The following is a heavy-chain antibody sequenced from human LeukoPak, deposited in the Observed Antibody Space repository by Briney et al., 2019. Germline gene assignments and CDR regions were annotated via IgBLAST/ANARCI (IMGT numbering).Heavy chain of an antibody. CDR3: AREGYCSSISCLNWFDP. Sequence: SVKVSCKASGGTFSSYALSWVRQAPGQGLEWMGRIIPIFGTANYAQKFQGRVTITADKSTSTAYMELSSLRSEDTAVYYCAREGYCSSISCLNWFDPWGQGTLVTVSS. V-gene: IGHV1-69*06. CDR2: IIPIFGTA. J-gene: IGHJ5*02. D-gene: IGHD2-2*01. CDR1: GGTFSSYA.